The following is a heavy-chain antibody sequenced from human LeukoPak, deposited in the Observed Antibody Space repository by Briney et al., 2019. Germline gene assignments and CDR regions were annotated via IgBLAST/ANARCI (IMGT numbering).Heavy chain of an antibody. V-gene: IGHV1-18*01. D-gene: IGHD1-26*01. CDR1: GYTFTNYG. CDR3: ARDWDAMNNCFDP. J-gene: IGHJ5*02. CDR2: ISTNSDIR. Sequence: EASVKVSCKASGYTFTNYGISWVRQAPGQGLEWMGWISTNSDIRTYAQTLQGRFTMTTGTATTTAYMELNNLTFDDTAVYYCARDWDAMNNCFDPWGQGTPVTVSS.